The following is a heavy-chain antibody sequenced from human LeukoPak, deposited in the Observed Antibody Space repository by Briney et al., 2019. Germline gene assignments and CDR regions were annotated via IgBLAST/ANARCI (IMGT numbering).Heavy chain of an antibody. CDR3: ASEAYCSGGSCSLHRVAS. V-gene: IGHV1-2*02. J-gene: IGHJ4*02. D-gene: IGHD2-15*01. CDR1: GYTFTAYY. Sequence: ASVTVSCKASGYTFTAYYMHWVRQAPAQGLEGMGWIDTNSGGTNYAQKFQGRVTITRDTSIGTAYMELSSLISDDTAVYYCASEAYCSGGSCSLHRVASWGQGTLVTVSS. CDR2: IDTNSGGT.